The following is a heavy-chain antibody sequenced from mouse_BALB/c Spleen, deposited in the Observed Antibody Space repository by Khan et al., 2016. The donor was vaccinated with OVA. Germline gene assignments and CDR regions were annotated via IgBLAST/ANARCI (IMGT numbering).Heavy chain of an antibody. CDR2: ISYSGST. CDR3: VRTARIKY. CDR1: GYSITSGYG. V-gene: IGHV3-2*02. Sequence: EVQLQESGPGLVKPSQSLSLTCTVTGYSITSGYGWNWIRQFPGNKLEWMGYISYSGSTNYNPTLKSRISITRDTSKNQFFQQLNSVTTEDTATYYCVRTARIKYWGQGTTLTVSS. D-gene: IGHD1-2*01. J-gene: IGHJ2*01.